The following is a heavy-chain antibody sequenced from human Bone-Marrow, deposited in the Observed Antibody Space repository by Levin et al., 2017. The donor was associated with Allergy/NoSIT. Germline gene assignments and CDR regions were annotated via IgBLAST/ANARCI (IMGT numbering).Heavy chain of an antibody. J-gene: IGHJ4*02. CDR1: GFTFSDYY. Sequence: SCAASGFTFSDYYMSWIRQAPGKGLEWVSYISGSSSDTNYADSVKGRLTIYGDNAENSLLLKMNSLRADDTAVYYGARRSRGDKDDYWGQGTLVTVSS. D-gene: IGHD3-10*01. CDR3: ARRSRGDKDDY. V-gene: IGHV3-11*03. CDR2: ISGSSSDT.